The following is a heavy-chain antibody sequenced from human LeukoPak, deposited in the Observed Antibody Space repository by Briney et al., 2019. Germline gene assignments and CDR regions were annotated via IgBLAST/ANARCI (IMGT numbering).Heavy chain of an antibody. CDR2: INPNSGGT. J-gene: IGHJ5*02. CDR1: RYTFTGYY. V-gene: IGHV1-2*02. D-gene: IGHD4-17*01. Sequence: ASVKVSCKASRYTFTGYYIHWLRQAPGQGLEWMGWINPNSGGTNYAQKFQGRVTMTWDTSISTAYMELSRLRSDDTAVYYCARCGDYGFNYFDPWGQGTLVTVSS. CDR3: ARCGDYGFNYFDP.